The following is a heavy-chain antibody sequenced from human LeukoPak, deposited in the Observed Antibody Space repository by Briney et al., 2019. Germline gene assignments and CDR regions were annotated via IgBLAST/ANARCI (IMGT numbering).Heavy chain of an antibody. J-gene: IGHJ6*03. CDR2: INPNSGGT. Sequence: ASVKVSCKASGFTFTAYYMHWVRQAPGQGLEWMGWINPNSGGTNYAQKFQGRVTMTRDTSISTAYMELSRLRSDDTAVYYCARTVNTFYYYYMDAWGKGTTVTISS. V-gene: IGHV1-2*02. D-gene: IGHD5-18*01. CDR1: GFTFTAYY. CDR3: ARTVNTFYYYYMDA.